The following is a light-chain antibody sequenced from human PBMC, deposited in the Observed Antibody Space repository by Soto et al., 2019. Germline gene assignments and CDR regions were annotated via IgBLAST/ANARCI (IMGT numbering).Light chain of an antibody. CDR2: DAS. Sequence: EIVLTQSPGTLSLSPGERATLSCRASQSVSSSYLAWYQQKPGLAPRLLIYDASSRATGIPDRFSGSGSRTDFTLTISRLEPEDFAVYYCQQYGTSPRTFGQGTKVEIK. V-gene: IGKV3-20*01. J-gene: IGKJ1*01. CDR1: QSVSSSY. CDR3: QQYGTSPRT.